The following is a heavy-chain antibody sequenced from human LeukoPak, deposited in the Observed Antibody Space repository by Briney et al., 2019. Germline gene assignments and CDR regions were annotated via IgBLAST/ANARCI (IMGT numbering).Heavy chain of an antibody. D-gene: IGHD2-2*01. CDR1: GFTFGDYA. CDR2: ISGSGGST. Sequence: AGRSLRLSCTASGFTFGDYALSWVRQAPGKGLEWVSAISGSGGSTYYVDSVKGRFTISRDNSKNTLYLQMNSLRAEDTAVYYCARDGGYCSSTSCHPRRAGFDYWGQGTLVTVSS. J-gene: IGHJ4*02. V-gene: IGHV3-23*01. CDR3: ARDGGYCSSTSCHPRRAGFDY.